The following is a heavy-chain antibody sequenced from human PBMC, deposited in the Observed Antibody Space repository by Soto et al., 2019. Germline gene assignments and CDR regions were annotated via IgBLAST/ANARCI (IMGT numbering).Heavy chain of an antibody. CDR1: GYTFTIYG. Sequence: QVQLVQSGGEVKKPGASVKVSCKASGYTFTIYGINWVRQAPGQGLEWMGWISPDNGNTNYAQKLQGRVTMTTDTSTSTAYMELRSLRSDATAVYYWASALGYSGYAGMDVWGQGTTVTVSS. CDR3: ASALGYSGYAGMDV. CDR2: ISPDNGNT. J-gene: IGHJ6*02. V-gene: IGHV1-18*01. D-gene: IGHD5-12*01.